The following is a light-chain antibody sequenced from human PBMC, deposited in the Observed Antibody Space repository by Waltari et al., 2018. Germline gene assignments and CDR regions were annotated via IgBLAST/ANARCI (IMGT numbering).Light chain of an antibody. J-gene: IGKJ3*01. Sequence: EIVMTQFPATLSVSPGERATLSCRASQSVRSNLAWYQQKPGQAPRLLIYAASPRATGIPASFSGSGAGTEFTLTISSLQSEDFAVYYCQQYYSSPFTFGPGTKLEIK. CDR3: QQYYSSPFT. CDR2: AAS. CDR1: QSVRSN. V-gene: IGKV3-15*01.